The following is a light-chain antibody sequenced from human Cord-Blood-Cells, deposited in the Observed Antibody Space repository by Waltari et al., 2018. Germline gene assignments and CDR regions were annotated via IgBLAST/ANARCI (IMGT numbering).Light chain of an antibody. CDR2: DVS. V-gene: IGLV2-23*02. CDR3: CSYAGSSTVYV. CDR1: SSDVGSYNL. J-gene: IGLJ1*01. Sequence: QSALTQPASVSVSPGQSITISCTGTSSDVGSYNLVPWYQQHPSKAPKLMIYDVSKRPSGVSNRFSGSKSGNTASLTISGLQAEDEADYYCCSYAGSSTVYVFGTGTKVTVL.